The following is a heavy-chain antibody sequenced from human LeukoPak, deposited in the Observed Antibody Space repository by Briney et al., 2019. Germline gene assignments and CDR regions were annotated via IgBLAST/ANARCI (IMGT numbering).Heavy chain of an antibody. CDR1: GYTFTSYA. CDR3: ARCDGELLYEVYYMDV. CDR2: INTNTGNP. V-gene: IGHV7-4-1*02. D-gene: IGHD3-10*01. J-gene: IGHJ6*03. Sequence: GASVKVSCKASGYTFTSYAMNWVRQAPGQGLEWMGWINTNTGNPTYAQGFTGRFVFSLDTSVSTAYLQISSLKAEDTAVYYRARCDGELLYEVYYMDVWGKGTTVTISS.